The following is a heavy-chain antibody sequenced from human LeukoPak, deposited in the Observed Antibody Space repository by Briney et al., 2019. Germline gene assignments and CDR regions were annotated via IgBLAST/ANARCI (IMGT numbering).Heavy chain of an antibody. J-gene: IGHJ6*03. Sequence: PGGSLRLSCAASGFTFSSYEMNWVRQAPGKGLEWVSYISSSGSTIYYADSVKGRFTISRDNSKNTLYLQMNSLRAEDTAVYYCARGRSSMVRGYYYYYMDVWGKGTTVTISS. D-gene: IGHD3-10*01. V-gene: IGHV3-48*03. CDR1: GFTFSSYE. CDR3: ARGRSSMVRGYYYYYMDV. CDR2: ISSSGSTI.